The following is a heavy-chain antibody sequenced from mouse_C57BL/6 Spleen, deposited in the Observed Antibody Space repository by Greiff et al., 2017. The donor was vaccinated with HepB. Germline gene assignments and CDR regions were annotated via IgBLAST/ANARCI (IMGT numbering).Heavy chain of an antibody. CDR3: VYGSSYDWFAY. V-gene: IGHV1-64*01. CDR2: IHPNSGST. D-gene: IGHD1-1*01. CDR1: GYTFTSYW. Sequence: QVQLQQPGAELVKPGASVKLSCKASGYTFTSYWMHWVKQRPGQGLEWIGMIHPNSGSTNYNEKFKSKATLTVDKSSSTAYMQLSSLTSEDSAVYYCVYGSSYDWFAYWGQGTLVTVSA. J-gene: IGHJ3*01.